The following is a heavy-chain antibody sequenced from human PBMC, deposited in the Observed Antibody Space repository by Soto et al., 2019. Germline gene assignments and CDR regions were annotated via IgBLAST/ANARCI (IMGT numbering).Heavy chain of an antibody. Sequence: SETLSLTCTVSGGSISSGGYYWSWIRQHPGKGLEWIGYIYYSGSTYYNQSLKSRDTISVDTSKNQFSLKLSSVTAADTAVFYCARVRLTYYYGSGSYDYYYGMDVWGQGTTVTVSS. J-gene: IGHJ6*02. CDR1: GGSISSGGYY. V-gene: IGHV4-31*03. CDR2: IYYSGST. D-gene: IGHD3-10*01. CDR3: ARVRLTYYYGSGSYDYYYGMDV.